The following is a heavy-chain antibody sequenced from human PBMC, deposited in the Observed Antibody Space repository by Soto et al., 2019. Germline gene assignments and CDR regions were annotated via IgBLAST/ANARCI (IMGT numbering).Heavy chain of an antibody. Sequence: SETLSLTCTVSGGSVSSGSYYWSWIRQPPGKGQEWIGYIYYSGSTNYNPSLKSRVTISVDTSKNQFSLKLSSVTAADTAVYYCARFYEYYDFWSGYYLYYGMDVWGQGTTVTVSS. V-gene: IGHV4-61*01. CDR3: ARFYEYYDFWSGYYLYYGMDV. CDR2: IYYSGST. CDR1: GGSVSSGSYY. J-gene: IGHJ6*02. D-gene: IGHD3-3*01.